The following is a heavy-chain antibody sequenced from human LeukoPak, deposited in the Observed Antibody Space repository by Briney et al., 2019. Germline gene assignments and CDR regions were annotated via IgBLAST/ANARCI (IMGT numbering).Heavy chain of an antibody. CDR2: ITSTSSNI. CDR3: VRKTDVVVVAATYFDY. D-gene: IGHD2-15*01. Sequence: GGSLRLSCAASGFTFSRHTMNWVRQAPGKGLEWVSSITSTSSNIYYADSVKGRFTLSRDNSKNTLYLQMNSLRAEDTAVYYCVRKTDVVVVAATYFDYWGQGTLVTVSS. CDR1: GFTFSRHT. V-gene: IGHV3-21*04. J-gene: IGHJ4*02.